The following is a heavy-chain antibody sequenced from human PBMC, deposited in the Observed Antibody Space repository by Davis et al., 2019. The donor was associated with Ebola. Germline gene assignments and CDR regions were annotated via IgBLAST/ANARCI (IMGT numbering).Heavy chain of an antibody. CDR2: ISSSGSTI. CDR3: ARDKDDSSSWYHLFDY. V-gene: IGHV3-48*03. D-gene: IGHD6-13*01. J-gene: IGHJ4*02. Sequence: PGGSLRLSCAASGFTFSSYEMNWVRQAPGKGLEWVSYISSSGSTIYYADSVKGRFTISRDNSKNTLYLQMNSLRAEDTAVYYCARDKDDSSSWYHLFDYWGQGTLVTVSS. CDR1: GFTFSSYE.